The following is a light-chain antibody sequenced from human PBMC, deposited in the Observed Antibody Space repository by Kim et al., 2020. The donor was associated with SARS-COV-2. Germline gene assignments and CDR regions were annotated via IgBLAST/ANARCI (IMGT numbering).Light chain of an antibody. CDR2: AAS. CDR3: QKYNTAPLT. CDR1: HGISNY. V-gene: IGKV1-27*01. J-gene: IGKJ1*01. Sequence: ASVGDRVTITSRASHGISNYLAWYQQKPGQVPKLLIYAASTWQTGVPSRFSGSGSGTDFTLTISRLQPEDVAIYYCQKYNTAPLTFGQGTKVDIK.